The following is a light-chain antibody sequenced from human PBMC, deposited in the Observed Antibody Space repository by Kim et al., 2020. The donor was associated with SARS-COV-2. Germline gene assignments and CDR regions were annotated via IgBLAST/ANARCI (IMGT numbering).Light chain of an antibody. J-gene: IGKJ1*01. CDR2: GAS. Sequence: EIVLTQSPGTLSLSPGERATLSCRASHSISDNYLAWYQQKPGQAPRLLIYGASTRATVIPDRFSGSGSGTDFTLTISRLEPEDVAVYHCQQYGYQVWTFGQGTKVDIK. CDR3: QQYGYQVWT. V-gene: IGKV3-20*01. CDR1: HSISDNY.